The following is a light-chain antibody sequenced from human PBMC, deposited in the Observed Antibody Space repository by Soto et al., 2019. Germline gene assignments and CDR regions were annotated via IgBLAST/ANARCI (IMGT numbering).Light chain of an antibody. J-gene: IGKJ1*01. CDR1: QNIDNK. CDR3: QQFHYWWT. CDR2: DAS. Sequence: EIVMTQYPATLSVSPGERATLSCRASQNIDNKLVWYQQKPGQVPRLLIYDASTRATGIPARFSGSGSGTEFTLTISSLQSEDFAFYYCQQFHYWWTFGQGTKV. V-gene: IGKV3-15*01.